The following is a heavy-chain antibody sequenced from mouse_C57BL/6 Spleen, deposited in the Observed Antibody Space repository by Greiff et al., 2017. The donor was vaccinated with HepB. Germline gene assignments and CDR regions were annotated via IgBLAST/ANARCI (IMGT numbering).Heavy chain of an antibody. Sequence: QVQLQQPGTELVKPGASVKLSCKASGYTFTSYWMHWVKQRPGQGLEWIGNINPSNGGTTYNEKFKSKATLPVDKSSSTAYMQLSSLTSEDSAVYYCARGGTLYSNYVDYWYFDVWGTGTTVTVSS. J-gene: IGHJ1*03. V-gene: IGHV1-53*01. CDR1: GYTFTSYW. CDR2: INPSNGGT. CDR3: ARGGTLYSNYVDYWYFDV. D-gene: IGHD2-5*01.